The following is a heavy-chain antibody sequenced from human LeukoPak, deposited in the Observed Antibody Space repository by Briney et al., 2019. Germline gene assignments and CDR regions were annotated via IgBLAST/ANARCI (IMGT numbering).Heavy chain of an antibody. CDR2: IKQDGSEK. J-gene: IGHJ4*02. CDR1: GFTFSDVW. Sequence: GGSLRLSCAASGFTFSDVWMNWVRQAPGKGLEWVASIKQDGSEKYYVDSVKGRFSISRDNAKNSLHLQMNSLIAEDTAVYYCARDHTVDGLVFDYWGQGILVTVSS. V-gene: IGHV3-7*01. CDR3: ARDHTVDGLVFDY. D-gene: IGHD6-19*01.